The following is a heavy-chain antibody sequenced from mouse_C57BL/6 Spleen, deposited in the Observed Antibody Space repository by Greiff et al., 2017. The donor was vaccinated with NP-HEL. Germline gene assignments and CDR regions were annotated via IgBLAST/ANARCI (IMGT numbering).Heavy chain of an antibody. D-gene: IGHD2-3*01. CDR2: ISDGGSYT. CDR1: GFTFSSYA. CDR3: ARDDGYYEAMDY. V-gene: IGHV5-4*01. Sequence: EVKLMESGGGLVKPGGSLKLSCAASGFTFSSYAMSWVRQTPEKRLEWVATISDGGSYTYYPDNVKGRFTISRDNAKNNLYLQMSHLKSEDTAMYYCARDDGYYEAMDYWGQGTSVTVSS. J-gene: IGHJ4*01.